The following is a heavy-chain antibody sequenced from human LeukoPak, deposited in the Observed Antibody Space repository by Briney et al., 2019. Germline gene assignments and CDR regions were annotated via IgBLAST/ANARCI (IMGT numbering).Heavy chain of an antibody. Sequence: ASVKASCKASGYTFTSYGISWVRQAPGQGLEWMGWISVYNGNTNYAENLQGRVTLTTDTSTSTAYMELRSLRSDDTAVYYCAGGGSYYYGSGSSPGLKINWFDPWGQGTLVTVSS. D-gene: IGHD3-10*01. J-gene: IGHJ5*02. CDR1: GYTFTSYG. CDR3: AGGGSYYYGSGSSPGLKINWFDP. CDR2: ISVYNGNT. V-gene: IGHV1-18*01.